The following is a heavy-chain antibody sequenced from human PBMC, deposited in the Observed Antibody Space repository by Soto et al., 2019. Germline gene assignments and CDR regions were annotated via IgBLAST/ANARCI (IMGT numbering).Heavy chain of an antibody. J-gene: IGHJ6*02. Sequence: SETVSLTCTVSGGSISSSSYYWGWIRQPPGKGLEWIGSIYYSGSTYYNPSLKSRVTISVDTSKNQFSLKLSSVTAADTAVYYCASFVVAAAAGVYYGMDVWGQGTTVTVSS. D-gene: IGHD6-13*01. CDR1: GGSISSSSYY. V-gene: IGHV4-39*01. CDR2: IYYSGST. CDR3: ASFVVAAAAGVYYGMDV.